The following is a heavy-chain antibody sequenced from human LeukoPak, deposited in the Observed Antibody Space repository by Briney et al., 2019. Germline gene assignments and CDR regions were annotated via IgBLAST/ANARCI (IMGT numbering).Heavy chain of an antibody. CDR3: ATYRQVLLPFES. J-gene: IGHJ4*02. Sequence: GGSLRLSCAASGFTVSSSYMSWVRQAPGKGLEWVSVIYSGGSAYYADSVKGRFTISRDNAKNSLYLQMNSLRAEDTAIYYCATYRQVLLPFESWGQGTLVTVSS. V-gene: IGHV3-53*01. CDR1: GFTVSSSY. CDR2: IYSGGSA. D-gene: IGHD5-18*01.